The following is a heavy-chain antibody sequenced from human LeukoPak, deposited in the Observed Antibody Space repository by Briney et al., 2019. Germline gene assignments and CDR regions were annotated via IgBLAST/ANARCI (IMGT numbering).Heavy chain of an antibody. V-gene: IGHV4-34*01. CDR3: ARGLDIVVVVAANGWFDP. D-gene: IGHD2-15*01. CDR1: GGSFSGYY. Sequence: SETLSLTCAVYGGSFSGYYWSWIRQPPGEGLEWIGEINHSGSTNYNPSLKRRVTISVDTSKNQFSLKLSSVTAADTAVYYCARGLDIVVVVAANGWFDPWGQGTLVTVSS. J-gene: IGHJ5*02. CDR2: INHSGST.